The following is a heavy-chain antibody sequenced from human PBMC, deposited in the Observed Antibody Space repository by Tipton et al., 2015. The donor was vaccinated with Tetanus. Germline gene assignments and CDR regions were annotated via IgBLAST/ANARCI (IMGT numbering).Heavy chain of an antibody. V-gene: IGHV4-4*02. CDR3: ASRVRGPAAY. D-gene: IGHD3-3*01. CDR2: IYHSGAP. J-gene: IGHJ4*02. CDR1: GDSITSDNW. Sequence: TLSLTCTVSGDSITSDNWWSWVRQSPGRGLEWIGEIYHSGAPNYNSALKGRVAKSISKPMNQLYSKLNSVIDADAAFYYCASRVRGPAAYWGQGILVTVSS.